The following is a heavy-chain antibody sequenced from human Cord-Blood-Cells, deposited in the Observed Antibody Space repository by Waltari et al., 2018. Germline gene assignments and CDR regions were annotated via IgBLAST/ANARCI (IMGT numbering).Heavy chain of an antibody. CDR2: ISGSGGST. D-gene: IGHD4-4*01. CDR3: ARDDYSNFAFDY. J-gene: IGHJ4*02. V-gene: IGHV3-23*01. CDR1: GLTFSSYA. Sequence: EVQLLESGGGLVQPGGSLRLSCAASGLTFSSYALSWVRQAPGKGLEWVSAISGSGGSTYYADSVKGRFTISRDNSKNTLYLQMNSLRAEDTAVYYCARDDYSNFAFDYWGQGTLVTVSS.